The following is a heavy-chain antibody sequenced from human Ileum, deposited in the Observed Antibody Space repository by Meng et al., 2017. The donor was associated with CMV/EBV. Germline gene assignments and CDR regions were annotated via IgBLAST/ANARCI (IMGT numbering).Heavy chain of an antibody. J-gene: IGHJ6*02. D-gene: IGHD2-8*01. Sequence: ASVKVSCKASGYTFTSYYMHWVRQAPGQGLEWMGIINPSGGSTSYAQKFQGRVTMTRDTSTSTVYMELSSLRSEDTAVYYCARDLMVRRGSVGMDVWGQGPTVPVSS. CDR1: GYTFTSYY. V-gene: IGHV1-46*01. CDR3: ARDLMVRRGSVGMDV. CDR2: INPSGGST.